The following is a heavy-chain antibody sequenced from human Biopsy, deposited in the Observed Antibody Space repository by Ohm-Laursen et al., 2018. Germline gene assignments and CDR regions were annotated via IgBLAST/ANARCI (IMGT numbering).Heavy chain of an antibody. CDR2: IHYSGNT. V-gene: IGHV4-31*11. CDR1: GVSINTGGYY. CDR3: TRAGGGKIYGL. Sequence: SQTLSLTWAVSGVSINTGGYYRTWIRQHPGTGLEWIGYIHYSGNTLYNPSLKSRLTISVDTSRNQFSLKLTSVTAADTALYYCTRAGGGKIYGLWGQGTLVTVSS. D-gene: IGHD3-16*01. J-gene: IGHJ4*02.